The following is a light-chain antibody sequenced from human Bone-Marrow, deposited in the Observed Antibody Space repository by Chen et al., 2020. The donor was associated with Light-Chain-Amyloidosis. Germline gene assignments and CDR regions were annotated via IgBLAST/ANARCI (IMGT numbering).Light chain of an antibody. V-gene: IGLV1-47*03. J-gene: IGLJ1*01. Sequence: QSVLSQPPSASGTPGQRVTISCSAASSNIGINYVYCYQPFPGAAPNLLIHRNNQRPSGVHYVFPASKAGTSAFLDLSGLWSETESDHYCAAWDGSLSGYVVGTGTKVIVL. CDR3: AAWDGSLSGYV. CDR2: RNN. CDR1: SSNIGINY.